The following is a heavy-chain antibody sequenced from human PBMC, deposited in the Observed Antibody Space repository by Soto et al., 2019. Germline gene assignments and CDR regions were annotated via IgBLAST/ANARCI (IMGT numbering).Heavy chain of an antibody. CDR1: GFTFSSYA. J-gene: IGHJ6*02. V-gene: IGHV3-23*01. D-gene: IGHD3-22*01. CDR2: ISGSGGST. Sequence: SLRLSCAASGFTFSSYAMSWVRQAPGKGLEWVSAISGSGGSTYYADSVKGRFTISRDNSKNTLYLQMNSLRAEDTAVYYCAKGCGYYYYGMDVWGQGTTVTVSS. CDR3: AKGCGYYYYGMDV.